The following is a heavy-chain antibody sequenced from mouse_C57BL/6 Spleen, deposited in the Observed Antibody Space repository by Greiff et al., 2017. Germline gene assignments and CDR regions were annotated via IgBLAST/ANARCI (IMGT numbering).Heavy chain of an antibody. D-gene: IGHD1-1*01. Sequence: VQLQQPGAELVRPGSSVKLSCKASGYTFTSYWMDWVKQRPGQGLEWIGNIYPSDSETHYNQKFKDKATLTVDKSSSTAYMQLSSLTSEDSAVYYCAIHYGSSYGVDYWGQGTTLTVSS. CDR1: GYTFTSYW. CDR3: AIHYGSSYGVDY. J-gene: IGHJ2*01. V-gene: IGHV1-61*01. CDR2: IYPSDSET.